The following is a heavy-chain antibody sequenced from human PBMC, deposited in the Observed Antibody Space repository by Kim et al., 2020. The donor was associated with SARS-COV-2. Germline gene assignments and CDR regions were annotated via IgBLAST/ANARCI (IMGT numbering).Heavy chain of an antibody. Sequence: SVKVSCKASGGTFSSYAISWVRQAPGQGLEWMGRIIPILGIANYAQKFQGRVTITADKSTSTAYMELSSLRSEDTAVYYCARGAATGYNWFDPWGQGTLVTVSS. CDR1: GGTFSSYA. J-gene: IGHJ5*02. CDR2: IIPILGIA. V-gene: IGHV1-69*04. D-gene: IGHD6-13*01. CDR3: ARGAATGYNWFDP.